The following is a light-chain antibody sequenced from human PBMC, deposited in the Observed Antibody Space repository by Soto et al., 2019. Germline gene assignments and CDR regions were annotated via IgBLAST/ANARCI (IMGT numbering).Light chain of an antibody. Sequence: EIVLTQSPGTLSLSPGERATLSCRASQSVSNNYLAWYQQKPGQAPRLLIYGASSRATGIPDRFSGSGSGTDFTLPISRPDPEDFAVYYCQQYGTSPLTFGPGTKVDIK. V-gene: IGKV3-20*01. J-gene: IGKJ3*01. CDR1: QSVSNNY. CDR2: GAS. CDR3: QQYGTSPLT.